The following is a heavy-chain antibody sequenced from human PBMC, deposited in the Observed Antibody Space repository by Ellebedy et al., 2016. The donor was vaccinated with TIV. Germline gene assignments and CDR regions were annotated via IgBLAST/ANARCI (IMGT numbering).Heavy chain of an antibody. CDR3: ARGGNWQFDY. Sequence: PGGSLRLSCAASGFTFSSYSMNWVRQAPGKGLEWVSSISSSSSYIYYADSVKGRFTISRDNAKNSLYLQMNSLRAADTAVYYCARGGNWQFDYWGQGTLVTVSS. V-gene: IGHV3-21*04. CDR1: GFTFSSYS. J-gene: IGHJ4*02. D-gene: IGHD1-1*01. CDR2: ISSSSSYI.